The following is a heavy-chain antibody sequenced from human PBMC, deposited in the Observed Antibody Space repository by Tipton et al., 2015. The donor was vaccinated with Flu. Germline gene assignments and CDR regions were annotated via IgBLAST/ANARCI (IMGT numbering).Heavy chain of an antibody. CDR3: TGCRDGYNLVDY. Sequence: TASGFTFSGSAMHWVRQASGKGLEWVGRIRSKTNSYATAYAASVKGRFTISRDDSKNTAYLQMNSLKTEDTAVYYCTGCRDGYNLVDYWGQGTLVTVSS. CDR2: IRSKTNSYAT. J-gene: IGHJ4*02. CDR1: GFTFSGSA. D-gene: IGHD5-24*01. V-gene: IGHV3-73*01.